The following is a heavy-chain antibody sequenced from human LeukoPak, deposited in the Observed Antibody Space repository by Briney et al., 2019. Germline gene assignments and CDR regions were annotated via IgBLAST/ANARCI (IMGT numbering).Heavy chain of an antibody. Sequence: PGGSLRLSCAASGFTFSSYEMNWVRQAPGKGLEWVSYISSSGSTIYYADSVKGRFTISRDNAKNSLYLQMNSLRAEDTAVYYCARLKLSGGYYHYSDFLDHWGQGTLVTVSS. CDR3: ARLKLSGGYYHYSDFLDH. V-gene: IGHV3-48*03. D-gene: IGHD3-22*01. CDR1: GFTFSSYE. CDR2: ISSSGSTI. J-gene: IGHJ4*02.